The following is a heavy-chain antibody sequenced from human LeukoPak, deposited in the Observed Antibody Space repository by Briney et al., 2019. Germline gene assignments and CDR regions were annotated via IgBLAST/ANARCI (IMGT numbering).Heavy chain of an antibody. V-gene: IGHV4-39*01. CDR1: GGSISSSSYY. CDR3: ARAAYYYYYMDV. Sequence: PSETLSLTCTVSGGSISSSSYYWGWIRQPPGKGLEWIGSVYYNGVTYYKSSLKSRVTISADTSKNQFSLKVRSVAAADTAVYYCARAAYYYYYMDVWGKGTTVTVSS. D-gene: IGHD2-15*01. CDR2: VYYNGVT. J-gene: IGHJ6*03.